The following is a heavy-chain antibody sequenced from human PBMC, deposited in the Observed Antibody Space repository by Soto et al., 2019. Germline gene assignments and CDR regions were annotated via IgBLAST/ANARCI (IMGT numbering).Heavy chain of an antibody. D-gene: IGHD6-13*01. CDR3: ARDTLPIAAAGTDYYYYYGLDV. CDR2: IWYDGSKK. J-gene: IGHJ6*02. CDR1: GFTFNTYG. V-gene: IGHV3-33*01. Sequence: GGSLRLSCAASGFTFNTYGMSWVRQAPGKGLEWLAVIWYDGSKKYYVDSVKGRFSISRDNSKNTLYLQMNSLGVEDTAVYYCARDTLPIAAAGTDYYYYYGLDVWGQGTTVTVSS.